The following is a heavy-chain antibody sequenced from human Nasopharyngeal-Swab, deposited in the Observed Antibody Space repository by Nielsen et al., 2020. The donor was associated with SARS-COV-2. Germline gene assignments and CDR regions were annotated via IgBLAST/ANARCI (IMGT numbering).Heavy chain of an antibody. J-gene: IGHJ5*02. CDR1: GYTFTSDG. V-gene: IGHV1-18*01. CDR2: ISGYNGFT. CDR3: ARDQGFTSSYWFDP. D-gene: IGHD2-2*01. Sequence: ASVKVSRKASGYTFTSDGISWVRQAPGQGLEWMGWISGYNGFTNYAQKFQGRVTMTTDTSTSTAYMELRSLTSDDTAVYYCARDQGFTSSYWFDPWGQGTLVTVSS.